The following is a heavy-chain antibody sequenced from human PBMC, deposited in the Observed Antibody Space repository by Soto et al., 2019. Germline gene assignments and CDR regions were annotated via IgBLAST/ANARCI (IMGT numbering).Heavy chain of an antibody. CDR1: GYSFTSYW. CDR2: IDPSDSYT. V-gene: IGHV5-10-1*01. Sequence: HGESLTISCKVSGYSFTSYWISWLRQMPWKGLEWIWRIDPSDSYTNYSPSFQGHVTISADKSISTAYLQWSSLKASDTAMYYCARHFYCSSTSCYEDYYYYGMDVWGQGTTVTVSS. CDR3: ARHFYCSSTSCYEDYYYYGMDV. J-gene: IGHJ6*02. D-gene: IGHD2-2*01.